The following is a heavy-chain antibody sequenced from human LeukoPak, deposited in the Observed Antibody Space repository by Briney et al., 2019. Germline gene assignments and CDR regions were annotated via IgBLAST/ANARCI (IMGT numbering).Heavy chain of an antibody. J-gene: IGHJ3*02. D-gene: IGHD3-22*01. CDR1: GYTFTTYW. CDR2: IYPGDSET. CDR3: ARRYYYDSSGYYLAHDAFDI. V-gene: IGHV5-51*01. Sequence: GESLKISCKGSGYTFTTYWIGWVRQMPGKGLEWMGIIYPGDSETRYSPSFQGQVTISADKSISTAYLQWSSLKASDTAMYYCARRYYYDSSGYYLAHDAFDIWGQGTMVTVSS.